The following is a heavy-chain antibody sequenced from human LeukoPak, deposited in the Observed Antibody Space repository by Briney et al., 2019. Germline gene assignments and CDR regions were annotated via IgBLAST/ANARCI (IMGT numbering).Heavy chain of an antibody. Sequence: ASVMVSCKASGYTFTSYGISWVRQAPGQGLEWMGWISAYNGNTNYAQKLQGRVTMTTDTSTSTAYMELRSLRSDDTAVYYCAREYVAAANSLFDPWGQGTLVTVSS. CDR1: GYTFTSYG. J-gene: IGHJ5*02. V-gene: IGHV1-18*01. D-gene: IGHD6-13*01. CDR2: ISAYNGNT. CDR3: AREYVAAANSLFDP.